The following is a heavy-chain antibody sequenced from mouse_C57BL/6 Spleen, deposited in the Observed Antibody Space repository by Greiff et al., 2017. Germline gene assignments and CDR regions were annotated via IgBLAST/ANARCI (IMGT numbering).Heavy chain of an antibody. CDR1: GYTFTSYW. J-gene: IGHJ2*01. V-gene: IGHV1-69*01. CDR2: IDPSDSYT. Sequence: QVQLQQPGAELVMPGASVKLSCKASGYTFTSYWMHWVKQRPGQGLEWIGEIDPSDSYTNYNQQFKGKSTLTVDKSSSTAYMQLSSLTSEDSAVYYCARGAYYCNYDYFDDGGQGTTVTVSS. CDR3: ARGAYYCNYDYFDD. D-gene: IGHD2-10*01.